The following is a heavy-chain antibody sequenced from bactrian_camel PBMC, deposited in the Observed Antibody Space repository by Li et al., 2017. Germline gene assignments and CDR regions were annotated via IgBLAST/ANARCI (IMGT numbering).Heavy chain of an antibody. D-gene: IGHD2*01. CDR3: AAVEPMTWTQRGIDFAGSWRRKEEYSH. Sequence: VQLVESGGGSVQAGGSLRLSCAASGYTYNRNCMAWFRQAPGKEREGVARIATGSGNTYYADSVEGRFTISRDSTKMYLQMDSLKPEDSAMYYCAAVEPMTWTQRGIDFAGSWRRKEEYSHWGQGTQVTVS. CDR1: GYTYNRNC. V-gene: IGHV3S1*01. CDR2: IATGSGNT. J-gene: IGHJ4*01.